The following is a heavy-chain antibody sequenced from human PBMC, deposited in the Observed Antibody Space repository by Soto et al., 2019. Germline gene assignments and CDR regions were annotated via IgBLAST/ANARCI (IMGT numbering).Heavy chain of an antibody. CDR3: ARGVYGSGNYYTGPSAFDI. J-gene: IGHJ3*02. D-gene: IGHD3-10*01. CDR1: GGTLSDHG. CDR2: TIPVFNTA. V-gene: IGHV1-69*06. Sequence: QVQLEQSGAEVKKPGSSVKVSCKASGGTLSDHGVAWLRQAPGQGLEWMGGTIPVFNTAKYAQKFQGRVTVNEDKFTNIAYMELSSLRSEDTAFYFCARGVYGSGNYYTGPSAFDIWGQGTMVIVSS.